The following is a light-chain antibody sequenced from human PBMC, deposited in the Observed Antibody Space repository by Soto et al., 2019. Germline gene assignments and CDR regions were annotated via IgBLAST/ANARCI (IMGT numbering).Light chain of an antibody. CDR3: QQSSKTLIT. Sequence: DLQMTQTPSTLSASVGDRVTITCRASQNIHVYLNWYQQKPGKAPKLLIYSASNLQTGAPSRFSGSGSGTDFTLTISSLQAEDFATYYCQQSSKTLITFGQGTRLDMK. J-gene: IGKJ5*01. CDR2: SAS. V-gene: IGKV1-39*01. CDR1: QNIHVY.